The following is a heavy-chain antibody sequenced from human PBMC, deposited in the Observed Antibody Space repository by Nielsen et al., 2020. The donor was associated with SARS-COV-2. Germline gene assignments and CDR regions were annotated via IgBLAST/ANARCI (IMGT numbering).Heavy chain of an antibody. J-gene: IGHJ4*02. V-gene: IGHV3-9*01. CDR1: GFGFDDYA. D-gene: IGHD1-26*01. CDR3: AREAGSGSYKDY. Sequence: GGSLRLSCAGSGFGFDDYAMHWVRQAPGKGLEWVSGISWSSGKIGYADSVKGRFTISRDNSKNTLYLQMNSLRAEDTAVYYCAREAGSGSYKDYWGQGTLVTVSS. CDR2: ISWSSGKI.